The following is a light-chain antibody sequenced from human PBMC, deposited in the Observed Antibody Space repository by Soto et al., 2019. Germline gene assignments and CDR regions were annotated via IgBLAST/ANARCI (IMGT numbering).Light chain of an antibody. CDR2: GAS. CDR1: QSVSNNY. Sequence: ELVLTQSPGTLSLSPWERATLSCRASQSVSNNYLAWYQQTPGKAPRLLIYGASNTATGIPDRFSGSGSGTDFTLPIRRLEPEDSAVYYCQRYDSLRTFGQGTKVDIK. V-gene: IGKV3-20*01. J-gene: IGKJ1*01. CDR3: QRYDSLRT.